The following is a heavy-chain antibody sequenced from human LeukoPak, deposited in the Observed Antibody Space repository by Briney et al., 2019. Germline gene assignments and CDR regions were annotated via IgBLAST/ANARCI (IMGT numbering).Heavy chain of an antibody. J-gene: IGHJ4*02. CDR3: AKIPGYSSVYYFDY. CDR2: ISGSGGST. Sequence: QPGGSLTLSCAASGFTFSSYAMSWVRQAPGKGLEWVSAISGSGGSTYYADSVKRRFTISRDNSKNTLYLQMNSLRAEDTAVYYCAKIPGYSSVYYFDYWGQGTLVTVSS. V-gene: IGHV3-23*01. CDR1: GFTFSSYA. D-gene: IGHD6-19*01.